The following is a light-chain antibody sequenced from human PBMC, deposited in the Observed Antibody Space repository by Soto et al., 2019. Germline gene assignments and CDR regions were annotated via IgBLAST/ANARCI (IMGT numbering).Light chain of an antibody. CDR2: GNS. Sequence: QSVLTQPPSVSGAPGQRVTISCTGSSSNIGAGYDVHWYQQLPGTAPKLLIYGNSNRPSGVPDRFAGSKSGTSASLAITGVQAEDEAAYYGQSYDSSLSGAVFGGGTQLTVL. CDR1: SSNIGAGYD. J-gene: IGLJ2*01. CDR3: QSYDSSLSGAV. V-gene: IGLV1-40*01.